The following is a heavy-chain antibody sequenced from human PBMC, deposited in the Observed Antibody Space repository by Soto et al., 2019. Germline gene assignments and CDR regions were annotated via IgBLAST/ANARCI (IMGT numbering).Heavy chain of an antibody. V-gene: IGHV1-69*04. Sequence: SVTVSCQASGGTFITYTITWVRQAPGQGLEWMGRIIPIIGIINYAQKFQGRVTITADKFTGTAYMELTRLRSDDTAVYYCAGDPDSHYNDSHASSYPWGQGTLVTVSS. D-gene: IGHD3-22*01. J-gene: IGHJ5*02. CDR3: AGDPDSHYNDSHASSYP. CDR2: IIPIIGII. CDR1: GGTFITYT.